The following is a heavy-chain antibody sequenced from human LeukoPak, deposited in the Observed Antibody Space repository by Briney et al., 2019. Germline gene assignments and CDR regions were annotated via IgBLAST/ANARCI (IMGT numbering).Heavy chain of an antibody. CDR2: ISAYNGNT. J-gene: IGHJ4*02. V-gene: IGHV1-18*01. D-gene: IGHD6-19*01. CDR1: GYTFTSYG. CDR3: ARGYSSGWYSNEYYFDY. Sequence: ASVKVSCKASGYTFTSYGISWVRQAPGQGLEWMGWISAYNGNTNYAQKLQGRVTMTTDTSTSTAYMELRSLRSDGTAVYYCARGYSSGWYSNEYYFDYWGQGTLVTVSS.